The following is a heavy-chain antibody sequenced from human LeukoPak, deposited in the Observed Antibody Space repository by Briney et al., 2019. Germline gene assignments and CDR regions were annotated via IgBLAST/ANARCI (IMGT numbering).Heavy chain of an antibody. D-gene: IGHD1-26*01. Sequence: SQTRSLTCAISGDSVSSNSATWNWIRQSPSRGLEWLGRTYYRSKWFDDYAVSVKSRITINPDTSKNQFSLQLNSVIPEDTAVYYCARSSGTYDPFDYWGQGTLVTVSS. J-gene: IGHJ4*02. CDR2: TYYRSKWFD. CDR1: GDSVSSNSAT. V-gene: IGHV6-1*01. CDR3: ARSSGTYDPFDY.